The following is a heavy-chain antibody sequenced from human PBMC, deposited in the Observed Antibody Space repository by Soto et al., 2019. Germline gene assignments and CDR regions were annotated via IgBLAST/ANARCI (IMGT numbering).Heavy chain of an antibody. J-gene: IGHJ4*02. D-gene: IGHD5-12*01. Sequence: PGGSLRLSCAASGFTFSSYGMHWVRQAPGKGLEWVAVIWYDGSNKYYADSVKGRFTISRDNSKNTLYLQMNSLRAKDTAVYYCARGPTADGYNYGGFDYWGQGTLVTVSS. CDR2: IWYDGSNK. CDR1: GFTFSSYG. CDR3: ARGPTADGYNYGGFDY. V-gene: IGHV3-33*01.